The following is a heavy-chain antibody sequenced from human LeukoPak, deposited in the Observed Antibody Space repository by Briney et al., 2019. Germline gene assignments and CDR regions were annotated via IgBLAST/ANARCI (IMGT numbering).Heavy chain of an antibody. CDR1: GFSFSSYA. V-gene: IGHV3-23*01. CDR2: ISGSGGST. J-gene: IGHJ4*01. D-gene: IGHD3-3*01. Sequence: GGSLRLSCAASGFSFSSYAMSWVRQAPGKGLEWVSAISGSGGSTYYADSVKGRFTISSDNSKNTLYLQMNSLRAEDTAVYYCAKVFGVVYFDYWGHGALGTVSS. CDR3: AKVFGVVYFDY.